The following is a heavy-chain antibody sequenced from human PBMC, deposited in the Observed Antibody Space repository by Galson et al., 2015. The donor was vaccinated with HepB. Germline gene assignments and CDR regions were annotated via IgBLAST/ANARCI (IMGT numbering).Heavy chain of an antibody. CDR2: ISSNGGST. CDR1: GFTFSSYA. D-gene: IGHD1-26*01. CDR3: VKASASIVSLDFFDY. V-gene: IGHV3-64D*06. J-gene: IGHJ4*02. Sequence: SLRLSCAASGFTFSSYAMDWVRQAPGKGLEYVSAISSNGGSTYYADSVKGRFTISRDNANNTLFLQMSSLKAEDTAVYYCVKASASIVSLDFFDYWGQGTLVTVSS.